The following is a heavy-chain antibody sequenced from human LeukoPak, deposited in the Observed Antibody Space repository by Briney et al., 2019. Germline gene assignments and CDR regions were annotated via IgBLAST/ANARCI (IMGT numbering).Heavy chain of an antibody. CDR3: ARERAGAFDI. V-gene: IGHV4-38-2*02. CDR2: IYHSGST. J-gene: IGHJ3*02. Sequence: SETLSLTCTVSGYSISSGYYRGWIRQPPGKGLEWIGSIYHSGSTYYNPSLKSRVTVSVDTSKNQFSLKLSSVTAADTAVYYCARERAGAFDIWGQGTMVTVSS. CDR1: GYSISSGYY.